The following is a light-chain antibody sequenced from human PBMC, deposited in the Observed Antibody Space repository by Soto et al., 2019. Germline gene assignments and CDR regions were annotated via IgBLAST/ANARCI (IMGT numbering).Light chain of an antibody. V-gene: IGLV1-51*01. CDR2: DNN. Sequence: QSVLTQPPSVSAAPGQKVTISCSGSSSNIGNNYVSWYQQLPGTAPKLLIYDNNKRPSGIPDRFSGSKSGTSATLGITGFQTGDEADYYWGTWDSSPSAYVFGTGTKVTVL. J-gene: IGLJ1*01. CDR3: GTWDSSPSAYV. CDR1: SSNIGNNY.